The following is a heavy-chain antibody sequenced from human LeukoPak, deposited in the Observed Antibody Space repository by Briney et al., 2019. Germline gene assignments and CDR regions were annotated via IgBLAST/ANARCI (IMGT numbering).Heavy chain of an antibody. CDR2: INHSGST. V-gene: IGHV4-34*01. J-gene: IGHJ4*02. CDR1: GVSFSGYY. CDR3: SAYVGY. Sequence: SETLSLTCAVYGVSFSGYYLSGTRQPPGKGLEWIGEINHSGSTNYNPSLKSRVTISVDTSKNQFYLKLSSVTAADTAVYYCSAYVGYWGQGTLVTVSS. D-gene: IGHD5-12*01.